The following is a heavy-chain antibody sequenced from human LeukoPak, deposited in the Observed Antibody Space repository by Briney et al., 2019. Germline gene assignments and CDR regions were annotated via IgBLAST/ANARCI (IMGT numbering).Heavy chain of an antibody. CDR3: AREKVRGYAFDI. V-gene: IGHV4-59*01. J-gene: IGHJ3*02. CDR1: GGSISSYY. CDR2: IYYSGST. D-gene: IGHD3-10*01. Sequence: SETLSLTCTVAGGSISSYYWSWIRQPPGKGLEWIGYIYYSGSTNYNPSLKSRVTISVDTSKDQFSLKLSSVTAADTAVYYCAREKVRGYAFDIWGQGTMVTVSS.